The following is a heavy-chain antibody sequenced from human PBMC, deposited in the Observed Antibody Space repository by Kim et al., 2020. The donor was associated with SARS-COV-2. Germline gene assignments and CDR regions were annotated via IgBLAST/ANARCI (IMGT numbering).Heavy chain of an antibody. J-gene: IGHJ4*02. Sequence: GGSLRLSCAASGFTFNSYAMNWVRQAPGKGLEWVSAISGSGGSTYYADSVKGRFTISRDNSKNTLYLQINSLRAEDMAVYYCAKESGVVVVPAAAFDNWGQGTLVTVSS. CDR2: ISGSGGST. CDR1: GFTFNSYA. D-gene: IGHD2-2*01. V-gene: IGHV3-23*01. CDR3: AKESGVVVVPAAAFDN.